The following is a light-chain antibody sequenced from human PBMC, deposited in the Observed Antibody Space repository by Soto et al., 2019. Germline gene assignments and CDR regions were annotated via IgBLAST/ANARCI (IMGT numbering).Light chain of an antibody. CDR2: DAS. CDR1: QSVGSRY. V-gene: IGKV3D-20*01. Sequence: EIVLTQSPATLSLYPGERATLSCGASQSVGSRYLAWYQHKPGLAPRLLSYDASTSATGIPDRFSGSGSGTDFTLTIGRLEPEDFAVYYCQQYDTSPITFGQGTRREIK. J-gene: IGKJ5*01. CDR3: QQYDTSPIT.